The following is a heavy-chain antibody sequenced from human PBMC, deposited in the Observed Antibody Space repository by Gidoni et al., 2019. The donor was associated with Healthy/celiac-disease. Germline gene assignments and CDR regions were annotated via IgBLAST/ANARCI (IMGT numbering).Heavy chain of an antibody. CDR1: GFTFSSYA. D-gene: IGHD3-22*01. CDR3: AKDLTMIVVAPGIAFDI. J-gene: IGHJ3*02. CDR2: ISGSGGST. Sequence: EVQLLESGGGLVQPGGSLRLSCAASGFTFSSYAMSWVRQAPGKGLGWVSAISGSGGSTYYADSVKGRFTISRDNSKNTLYLQMNSLRAEDTAVYYCAKDLTMIVVAPGIAFDIWGQGTMVTVSS. V-gene: IGHV3-23*01.